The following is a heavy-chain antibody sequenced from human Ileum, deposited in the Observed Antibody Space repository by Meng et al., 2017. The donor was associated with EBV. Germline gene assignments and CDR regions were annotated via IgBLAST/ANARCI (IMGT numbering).Heavy chain of an antibody. J-gene: IGHJ4*02. V-gene: IGHV1-18*01. CDR1: GYTFSNYG. D-gene: IGHD1-26*01. Sequence: QVQVGQSGAEVKKPGDSVKVSCKASGYTFSNYGISWLRQAPGQGLEWMGWISAYNGNTNYAQNLQGRVTMTTDTSTGTAYMEVRSLRSDDTAVYYCARAGNGGSYYFTYWGQGTLVTVSS. CDR3: ARAGNGGSYYFTY. CDR2: ISAYNGNT.